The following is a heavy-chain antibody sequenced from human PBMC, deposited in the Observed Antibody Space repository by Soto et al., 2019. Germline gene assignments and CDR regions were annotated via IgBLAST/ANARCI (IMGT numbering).Heavy chain of an antibody. J-gene: IGHJ5*02. CDR2: VNAGNGNT. CDR1: GYTFSRYA. V-gene: IGHV1-3*01. Sequence: ASVKVSCKGAGYTFSRYAMRWVRQKPGQRLEWMGWVNAGNGNTKYSQKFQGRVTITRDTSASTAYMELSSLRSEDTAVYYCARSYGDLFVWFDPWGQGTLVTVSS. D-gene: IGHD4-17*01. CDR3: ARSYGDLFVWFDP.